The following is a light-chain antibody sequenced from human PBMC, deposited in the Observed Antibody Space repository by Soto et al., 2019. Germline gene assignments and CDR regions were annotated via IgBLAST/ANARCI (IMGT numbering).Light chain of an antibody. CDR3: QSYDSSLRSYV. V-gene: IGLV1-40*01. CDR1: SSDIGAGYD. CDR2: SNA. Sequence: QSVLTQPPSVSEAPGHRVTISCTGTSSDIGAGYDVHWYQQLPGAAPKLLIYSNAIRPSGVPDRFSASKSGTSASLAITGLRAEDEADYYCQSYDSSLRSYVFGTGTKVTVL. J-gene: IGLJ1*01.